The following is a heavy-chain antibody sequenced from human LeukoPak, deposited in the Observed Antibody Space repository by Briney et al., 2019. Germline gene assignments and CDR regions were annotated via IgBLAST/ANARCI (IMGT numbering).Heavy chain of an antibody. CDR1: GFTFSSYA. CDR2: ISGSGGST. V-gene: IGHV3-23*01. Sequence: QPGGSLSLSCAASGFTFSSYAMSWVRQAPGKGLEWVGAISGSGGSTYYAAPVKGRSTISRANSNNTLYLQTNSLRAEDTAVYYCAKDVITMVRRYFDYWGQGTLVTVSS. CDR3: AKDVITMVRRYFDY. D-gene: IGHD3-10*01. J-gene: IGHJ4*02.